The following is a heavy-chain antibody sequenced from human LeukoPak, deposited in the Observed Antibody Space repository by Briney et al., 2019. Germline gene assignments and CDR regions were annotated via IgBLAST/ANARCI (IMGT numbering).Heavy chain of an antibody. V-gene: IGHV1-69*06. D-gene: IGHD4-17*01. Sequence: ASVKVSCKASGGTFSSYAISWVRQAPGQGLEWMGGIIPIFGTANYAQKFQGRVTITADKSTSTAYMELSSLRSVDTAVYYCARFSRETTVTLGAFDIWGQGTMVTVSS. CDR2: IIPIFGTA. J-gene: IGHJ3*02. CDR1: GGTFSSYA. CDR3: ARFSRETTVTLGAFDI.